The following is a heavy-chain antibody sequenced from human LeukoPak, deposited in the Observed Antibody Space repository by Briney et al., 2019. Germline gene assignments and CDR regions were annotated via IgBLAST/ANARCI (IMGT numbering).Heavy chain of an antibody. CDR2: IYSGGST. V-gene: IGHV3-53*04. J-gene: IGHJ4*02. CDR3: AAHVDTALYYFDY. CDR1: GFTVSSNY. Sequence: SGGSLRLSCAASGFTVSSNYMSWVRQAPGKGLEWASVIYSGGSTYYADSVKGRFTISRHNSKNTLYLQMNSLRAEDTAVYYCAAHVDTALYYFDYWGQGTLVTVSS. D-gene: IGHD5-18*01.